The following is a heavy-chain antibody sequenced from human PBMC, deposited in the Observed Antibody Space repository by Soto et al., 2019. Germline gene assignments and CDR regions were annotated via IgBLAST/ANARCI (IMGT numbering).Heavy chain of an antibody. D-gene: IGHD4-17*01. J-gene: IGHJ4*02. Sequence: DVQLVESGGGLVQPGRSLRLSCVASGFTADDYAMHWVRQAPGKGLEWVSGISSNSDTIDYADSVKGRFTISRDNAKNSLFLQMNSLRPEDTALYYCAKDVKWGGMTTIHYFDSWGQGTLVTVSS. CDR2: ISSNSDTI. CDR1: GFTADDYA. CDR3: AKDVKWGGMTTIHYFDS. V-gene: IGHV3-9*02.